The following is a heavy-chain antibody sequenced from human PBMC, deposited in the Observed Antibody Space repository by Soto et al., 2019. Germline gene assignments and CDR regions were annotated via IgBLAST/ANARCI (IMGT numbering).Heavy chain of an antibody. V-gene: IGHV4-4*02. D-gene: IGHD6-19*01. CDR1: GGSISTNW. CDR2: IYHSVST. CDR3: ARHIAVSGTRGFDF. J-gene: IGHJ4*02. Sequence: QVQLQESGPGLMKPSGTLSLTCAVSGGSISTNWWSWVRQPPGKGLEWIGEIYHSVSTNYNPSLKNRVTMSVHKSQNHRSLNLNSVTAADTAVYYCARHIAVSGTRGFDFWGQGTLVTVSS.